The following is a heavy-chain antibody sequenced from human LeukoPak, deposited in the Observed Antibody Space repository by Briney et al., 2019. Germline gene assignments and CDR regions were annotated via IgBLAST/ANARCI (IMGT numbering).Heavy chain of an antibody. CDR2: IYYSGST. V-gene: IGHV4-59*01. J-gene: IGHJ6*03. D-gene: IGHD3-22*01. CDR1: GGSISSYY. Sequence: SETLSLTCTVSGGSISSYYWSWIRQPPGKGLEWIGYIYYSGSTNYNPSLKSRVPISVDTSKNQFSLKLSSVTAADTAVYYCARVLYYYDSSGYYSDYYYYYYMDVWGKGTTVTVSS. CDR3: ARVLYYYDSSGYYSDYYYYYYMDV.